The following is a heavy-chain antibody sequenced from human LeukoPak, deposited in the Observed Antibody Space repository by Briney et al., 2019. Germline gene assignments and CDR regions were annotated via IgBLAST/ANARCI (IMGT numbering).Heavy chain of an antibody. CDR1: GFTFSSYA. V-gene: IGHV3-23*01. J-gene: IGHJ6*04. Sequence: GGSLRLSCAASGFTFSSYAMSWVRQAPGKGLEWVSAISGSGGSTYYADSVKGRFTISRDNSKNTLYLQMNSLRAEDTAVYYCAKGAAAAGTYSYYYGMDVWGKGTTVTVSS. D-gene: IGHD6-13*01. CDR2: ISGSGGST. CDR3: AKGAAAAGTYSYYYGMDV.